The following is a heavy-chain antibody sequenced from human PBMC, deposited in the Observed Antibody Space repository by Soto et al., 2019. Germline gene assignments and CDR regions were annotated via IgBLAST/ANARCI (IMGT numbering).Heavy chain of an antibody. J-gene: IGHJ4*02. V-gene: IGHV3-7*01. CDR3: VCGGNFFIY. D-gene: IGHD3-16*01. CDR1: GFTFSTYW. CDR2: MDQDGSET. Sequence: EVQLVESGGGLVQPGGSLRLSCAASGFTFSTYWMTWVRQPPGKGLEWVANMDQDGSETDYVDSGRGRFTVSRDNAKNSLYLQMNSLRVEDTAVYYCVCGGNFFIYWGQGTLVTVSP.